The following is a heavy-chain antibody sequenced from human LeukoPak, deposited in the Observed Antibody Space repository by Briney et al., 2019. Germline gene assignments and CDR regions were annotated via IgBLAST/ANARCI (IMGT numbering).Heavy chain of an antibody. J-gene: IGHJ4*02. CDR1: GFTFASYG. Sequence: PGMSLRLSSSASGFTFASYGMHWVRQAPPKGLEWVALIWYHGNAVDYADSVKGRFTISRDNSKHTLYLQMNSVRAEDTAVYFCATDFWNEPSKYFDYWGQGTLVTVSS. CDR2: IWYHGNAV. CDR3: ATDFWNEPSKYFDY. V-gene: IGHV3-33*01. D-gene: IGHD3-3*01.